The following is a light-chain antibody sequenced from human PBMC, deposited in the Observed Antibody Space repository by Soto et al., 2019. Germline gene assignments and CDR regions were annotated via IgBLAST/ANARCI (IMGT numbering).Light chain of an antibody. CDR2: EVS. CDR3: SSYTSSSPRV. V-gene: IGLV2-14*01. J-gene: IGLJ1*01. CDR1: SSDVGGYNY. Sequence: QSVLTQPASGSGSPGQSITISCTGTSSDVGGYNYVSWDQQHPGKAPKIMIYEVSNRPSGVSNRFSGSKSGNTASLTISGLQAEDEDDYYCSSYTSSSPRVFGTGTKLPVL.